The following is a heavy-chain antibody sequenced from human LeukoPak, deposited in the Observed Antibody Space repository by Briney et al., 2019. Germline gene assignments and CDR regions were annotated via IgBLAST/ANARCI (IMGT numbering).Heavy chain of an antibody. D-gene: IGHD2-21*02. CDR3: AKDRIAYCGGDCYSGYGY. J-gene: IGHJ4*02. CDR2: ISYDGSNK. CDR1: GFTFSSYA. Sequence: GGSLRLSCAASGFTFSSYAMHWVRQAPGKGLEWVAVISYDGSNKYYADSVKGRFAISRDNSKNTLYLQMNSLRAEDTAVYYCAKDRIAYCGGDCYSGYGYWGQGTLVTVSS. V-gene: IGHV3-30*09.